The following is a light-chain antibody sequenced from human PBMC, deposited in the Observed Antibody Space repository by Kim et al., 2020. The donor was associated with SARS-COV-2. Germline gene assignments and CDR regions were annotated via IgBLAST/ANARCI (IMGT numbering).Light chain of an antibody. CDR3: SSYTSSSTVV. Sequence: GQSITISCTGTSSDVGCYNYVSWYQQHPGKAPKLMIYSVSHRPSGVSNRFSGSKSGNTASLTISGLQAEDEADYYCSSYTSSSTVVFGGGTQLTVL. V-gene: IGLV2-14*03. J-gene: IGLJ2*01. CDR1: SSDVGCYNY. CDR2: SVS.